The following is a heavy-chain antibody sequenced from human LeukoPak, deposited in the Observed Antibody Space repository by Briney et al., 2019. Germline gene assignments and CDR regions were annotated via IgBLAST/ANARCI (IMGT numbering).Heavy chain of an antibody. CDR2: INHSGST. CDR1: GGSFSGYY. Sequence: SETLSLTCAVYGGSFSGYYWSWIRQPPGKGLEWIGEINHSGSTNYNPSLKSRVTISVDTSKNQFSLKLSSVTAAGTAVYYCARGGIQLWLRYWGQGTLVTVSS. J-gene: IGHJ4*02. D-gene: IGHD5-18*01. CDR3: ARGGIQLWLRY. V-gene: IGHV4-34*01.